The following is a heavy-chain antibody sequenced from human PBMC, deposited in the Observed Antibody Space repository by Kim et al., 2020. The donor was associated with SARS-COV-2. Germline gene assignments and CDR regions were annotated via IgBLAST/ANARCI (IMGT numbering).Heavy chain of an antibody. CDR1: GFTFSSYS. Sequence: GGSLRLSCAASGFTFSSYSMNWVRQAPGKGLEWVSYISSSSSTIYYADSVKGRFTISRDNAKNSLYLQMNSLRDEDTAVYYCARDADYYDSSGKAAFDIWGQGTMVTVSS. CDR2: ISSSSSTI. J-gene: IGHJ3*02. D-gene: IGHD3-22*01. V-gene: IGHV3-48*02. CDR3: ARDADYYDSSGKAAFDI.